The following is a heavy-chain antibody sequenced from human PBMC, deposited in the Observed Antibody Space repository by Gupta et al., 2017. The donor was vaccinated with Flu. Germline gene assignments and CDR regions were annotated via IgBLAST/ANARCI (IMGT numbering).Heavy chain of an antibody. CDR3: AKSDFWSGPRRFDF. CDR1: GFTFTKYA. D-gene: IGHD3-3*01. J-gene: IGHJ4*02. CDR2: LSGGGDSA. Sequence: EVQLLESGGGLAQPGGSMRLSCTTSGFTFTKYAMSWVRQAAGKGLEWVSSLSGGGDSALYADSVKGRFTISRDTSKNTLFLEMNGLRGDDTALYFCAKSDFWSGPRRFDFWGQGTLVAVSS. V-gene: IGHV3-23*01.